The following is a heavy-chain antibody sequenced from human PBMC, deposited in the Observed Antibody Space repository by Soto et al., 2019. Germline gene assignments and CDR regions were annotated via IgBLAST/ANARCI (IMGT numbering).Heavy chain of an antibody. J-gene: IGHJ4*02. D-gene: IGHD4-17*01. Sequence: QVQLEESGGGVVQPGRSLRLSCEASGFTFNTYSMHWVRQPPGKGLEWLAAIWYDGTQKYYADSVKGRFIISRDNSKKTLYLEMNCLRAEDTAVYYCARAGGTTVTGLWHFDSWGQGTLVTVSS. V-gene: IGHV3-33*01. CDR3: ARAGGTTVTGLWHFDS. CDR2: IWYDGTQK. CDR1: GFTFNTYS.